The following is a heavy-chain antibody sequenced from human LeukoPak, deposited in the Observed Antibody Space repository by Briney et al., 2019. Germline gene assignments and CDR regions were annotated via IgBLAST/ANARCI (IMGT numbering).Heavy chain of an antibody. CDR3: ARLGGSGTSPYFDS. D-gene: IGHD3-10*01. Sequence: PSQTLSLTCTVSGGSISSGGYYWSWIRQHPGKGLEWIGYIYYSGSTYHNPSLKSRVTISEDTSKNQFSLKLSSVTAADTAVYYCARLGGSGTSPYFDSWGQGTLVTVSS. CDR1: GGSISSGGYY. V-gene: IGHV4-31*03. J-gene: IGHJ4*02. CDR2: IYYSGST.